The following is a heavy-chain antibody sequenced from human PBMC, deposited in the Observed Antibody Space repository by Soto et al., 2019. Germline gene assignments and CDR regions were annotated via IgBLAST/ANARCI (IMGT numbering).Heavy chain of an antibody. D-gene: IGHD2-21*02. J-gene: IGHJ4*02. V-gene: IGHV1-3*01. CDR2: INAGNGNT. CDR1: GYTFTSYA. CDR3: ARSIVVVTAADY. Sequence: GASVKVSCKASGYTFTSYAMHLVRPAPGQRLEWMGWINAGNGNTKYSQKFQGRVTITRDTSASTAYMELSSLRSEDTAVYYCARSIVVVTAADYWGQGTLVTVSS.